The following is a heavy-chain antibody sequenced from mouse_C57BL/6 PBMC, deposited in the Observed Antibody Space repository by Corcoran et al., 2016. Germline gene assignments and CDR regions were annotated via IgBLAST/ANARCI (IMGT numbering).Heavy chain of an antibody. V-gene: IGHV1-76*01. CDR1: GYTFTDYY. J-gene: IGHJ1*03. D-gene: IGHD4-1*01. Sequence: QVQLKQSGAELVRPGASVKLSCKASGYTFTDYYINWVKQRPGQGLEWIARIYPGSGNTYYNEKFKGKATLTAEKSSSTAYMQLSSLTSEDSAVYFCARYWDDYWYFDVWGTGTTVTVSS. CDR2: IYPGSGNT. CDR3: ARYWDDYWYFDV.